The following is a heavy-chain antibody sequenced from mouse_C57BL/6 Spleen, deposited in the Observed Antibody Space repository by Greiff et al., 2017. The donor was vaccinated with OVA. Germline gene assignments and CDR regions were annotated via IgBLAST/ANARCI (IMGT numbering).Heavy chain of an antibody. CDR1: GFNIKDYY. J-gene: IGHJ3*01. D-gene: IGHD2-5*01. CDR3: TLYSNYPAWFAY. Sequence: DVQLQESGAELVRPGASVKLSCTASGFNIKDYYMHWVKQRPEQGLEWIGRIDPEDGDTEYAPKFQGKATMTADTSSNTAYLQLSSLTSEDTAVYYCTLYSNYPAWFAYWGQGTLVTVSA. CDR2: IDPEDGDT. V-gene: IGHV14-1*01.